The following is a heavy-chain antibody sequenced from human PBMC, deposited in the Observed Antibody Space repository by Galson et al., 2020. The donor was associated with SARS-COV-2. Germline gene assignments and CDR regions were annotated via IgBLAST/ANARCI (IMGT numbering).Heavy chain of an antibody. CDR2: IYSSGNA. V-gene: IGHV3-53*01. CDR1: DFTVSSNF. D-gene: IGHD3-22*01. CDR3: SGGKDPYYYDTSGYEH. J-gene: IGHJ4*02. Sequence: GESLKISCAASDFTVSSNFMSWVRQAPGKGLEWVSVIYSSGNAYYADSVKGRFTISRDISGNTLYLQMNSLRGDDTPLYYCSGGKDPYYYDTSGYEHWGPGTLVTVSS.